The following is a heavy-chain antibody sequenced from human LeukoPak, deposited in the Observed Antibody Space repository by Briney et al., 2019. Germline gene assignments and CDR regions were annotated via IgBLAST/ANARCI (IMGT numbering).Heavy chain of an antibody. Sequence: PGGSLRLSCAASGFTFSNYWMHWVRQVPGKGLVWVSRIKSDGSSTSYADSVKGRFTISRDNSKNTLYLQMNSLRAEDTAVYYCAKDRAYYYNRSGYNEYWGQGTLVTVSS. D-gene: IGHD3-22*01. CDR1: GFTFSNYW. V-gene: IGHV3-74*01. CDR3: AKDRAYYYNRSGYNEY. CDR2: IKSDGSST. J-gene: IGHJ4*02.